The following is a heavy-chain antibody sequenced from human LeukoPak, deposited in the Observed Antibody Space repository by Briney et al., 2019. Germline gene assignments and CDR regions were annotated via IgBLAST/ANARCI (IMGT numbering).Heavy chain of an antibody. D-gene: IGHD2-15*01. Sequence: GASVKVSCKASGYTFTGYYMLWVRQAPGQGLEWMGWINPNSGGTNYAQKFQGRVTMTRDTSISTAYMELSRLRSDDTAVYYCAREGCSGGSCYLEGMDVWGQGTTVTVSS. CDR1: GYTFTGYY. CDR2: INPNSGGT. J-gene: IGHJ6*02. V-gene: IGHV1-2*02. CDR3: AREGCSGGSCYLEGMDV.